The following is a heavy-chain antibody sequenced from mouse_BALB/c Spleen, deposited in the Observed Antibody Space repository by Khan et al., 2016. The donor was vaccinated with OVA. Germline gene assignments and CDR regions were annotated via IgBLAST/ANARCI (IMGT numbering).Heavy chain of an antibody. CDR2: ISDGGNYL. J-gene: IGHJ3*01. D-gene: IGHD2-13*01. CDR3: SRGYYGDPFAY. V-gene: IGHV5-4*02. CDR1: GFTFSDYY. Sequence: EVELVESGGGLVKPGGSLKLSCEASGFTFSDYYMYWVRQTPEKRLEWVATISDGGNYLYYPDSVKGRFTISRDDVRNNLYLRMSGLKSEDTAMYYCSRGYYGDPFAYWGQGTLVTVSA.